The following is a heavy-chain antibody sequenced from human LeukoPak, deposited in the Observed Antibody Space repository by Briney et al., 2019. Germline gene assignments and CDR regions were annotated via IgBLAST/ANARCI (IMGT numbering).Heavy chain of an antibody. Sequence: PSETLSLTCAVYGGSFSNYYWSWIRQPPGKGLEWIGEITDSERINYNPSLMSRVTVSVDTSKNQFSLRLTSVTATDTAVYYCARRWNYGRNYYIDVWGNGATVSVSS. CDR1: GGSFSNYY. D-gene: IGHD1-7*01. CDR2: ITDSERI. J-gene: IGHJ6*03. V-gene: IGHV4-34*01. CDR3: ARRWNYGRNYYIDV.